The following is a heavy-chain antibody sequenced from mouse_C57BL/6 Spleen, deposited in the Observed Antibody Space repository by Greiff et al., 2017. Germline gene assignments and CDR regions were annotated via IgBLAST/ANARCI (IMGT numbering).Heavy chain of an antibody. CDR2: IHPNSGST. CDR1: GYTFTSYW. V-gene: IGHV1-64*01. Sequence: VQLQQPGAELVKPGASVKLSCKASGYTFTSYWMHWVKQRPGQGLEWIGMIHPNSGSTNYNEKFKSKATLTVDKSSSTAYMQLSSLTSEDSAVYYCARLALPGTRNFDDWGKGTTVTGSS. J-gene: IGHJ1*03. CDR3: ARLALPGTRNFDD. D-gene: IGHD4-1*01.